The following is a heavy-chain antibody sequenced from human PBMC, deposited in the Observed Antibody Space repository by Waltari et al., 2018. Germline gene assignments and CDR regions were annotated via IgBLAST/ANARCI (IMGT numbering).Heavy chain of an antibody. D-gene: IGHD2-2*02. V-gene: IGHV3-30*02. J-gene: IGHJ4*02. Sequence: QVNLVESGGGVVQPGGSLRLSCATSGFTFSNFGRHWVRQAPGKGLGWVALIWFDGSDKFYADSVRGRFTISRDNSARTLYLDMDSLRLDDTAMYYCAKDAFGNTYLDFWGQGTLVTVSS. CDR1: GFTFSNFG. CDR2: IWFDGSDK. CDR3: AKDAFGNTYLDF.